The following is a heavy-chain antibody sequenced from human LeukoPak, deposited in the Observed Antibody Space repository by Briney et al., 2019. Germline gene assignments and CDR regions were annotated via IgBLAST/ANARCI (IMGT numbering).Heavy chain of an antibody. Sequence: PSETLSLTCAVSGGSISSSEWWSWVRQPPGKGLEWIGEIYHSGSTNYKPSLKSRVTMSVDKSKNQVSLKLSSVTAADTAVYYCARVVSPYYYGMDVWGQGTTVTVSS. CDR3: ARVVSPYYYGMDV. D-gene: IGHD2-8*01. V-gene: IGHV4-4*02. CDR2: IYHSGST. CDR1: GGSISSSEW. J-gene: IGHJ6*02.